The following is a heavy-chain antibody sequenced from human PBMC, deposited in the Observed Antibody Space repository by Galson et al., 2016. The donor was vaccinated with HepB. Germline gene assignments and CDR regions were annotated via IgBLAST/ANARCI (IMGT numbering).Heavy chain of an antibody. D-gene: IGHD4-23*01. Sequence: SLRLSCAASGFTFSSYIMNWVRQAPGKGLEWVSSISSSSSYIYYADSVKGRFTISRDNAKNSLFLQMNSLRAEDTAVYYCARDDPVATPGWYFDLWGRGTLVTVSS. CDR3: ARDDPVATPGWYFDL. J-gene: IGHJ2*01. CDR1: GFTFSSYI. CDR2: ISSSSSYI. V-gene: IGHV3-21*01.